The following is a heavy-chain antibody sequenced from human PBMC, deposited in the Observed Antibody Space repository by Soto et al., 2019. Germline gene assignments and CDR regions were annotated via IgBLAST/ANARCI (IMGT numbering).Heavy chain of an antibody. V-gene: IGHV1-58*01. Sequence: SVKVSCKASGFTFTSSAVQWVRQARGQRLEWIGWIVVGSGNTNYAQKFQERVTITRDMSTSTAYMELSSLRSEDTAVYYCAAGSPGDYSNSYYYYGMDVWGQGTTVTVSS. CDR2: IVVGSGNT. D-gene: IGHD4-4*01. CDR1: GFTFTSSA. J-gene: IGHJ6*02. CDR3: AAGSPGDYSNSYYYYGMDV.